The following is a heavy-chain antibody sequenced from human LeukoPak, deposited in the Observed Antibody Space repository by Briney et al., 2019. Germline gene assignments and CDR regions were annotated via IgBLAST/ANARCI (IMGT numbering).Heavy chain of an antibody. D-gene: IGHD3-16*01. Sequence: SETLSLTCAVYGGSFSGYYWSWIRQPPGKGLEWIGEINHSGSTNYNPSLKSRVTMSVDTSKNQFSLKLSSVTAADTAVHYCARGIRVWYYFDYWGQGTLVTVSS. CDR3: ARGIRVWYYFDY. CDR2: INHSGST. J-gene: IGHJ4*02. V-gene: IGHV4-34*01. CDR1: GGSFSGYY.